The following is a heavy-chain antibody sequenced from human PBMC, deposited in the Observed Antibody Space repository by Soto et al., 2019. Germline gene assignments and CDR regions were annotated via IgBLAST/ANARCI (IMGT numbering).Heavy chain of an antibody. Sequence: ASVKVSCKASGYTFTGYYMHWVRQAPGQGLEWMGWINPNSGGTNYAQKFQGRVTMTRDTSISTAYMELSRLRSDDTAVYYCAREQRWELLNLVGLDWFDPWGQGTLVTVSS. D-gene: IGHD1-26*01. CDR2: INPNSGGT. CDR3: AREQRWELLNLVGLDWFDP. J-gene: IGHJ5*02. CDR1: GYTFTGYY. V-gene: IGHV1-2*02.